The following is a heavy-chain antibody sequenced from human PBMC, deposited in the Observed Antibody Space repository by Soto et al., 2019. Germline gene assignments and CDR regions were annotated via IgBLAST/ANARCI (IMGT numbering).Heavy chain of an antibody. CDR3: ARHDGLAGCSSTSCYYHWFDP. J-gene: IGHJ5*02. V-gene: IGHV5-10-1*01. Sequence: SLKISCKGSGYSFTSYWISWVRQMPGKGLEWMGRIDPSDSYTNYSPSFQGHVTISADKSISTAYLQWSSLKASDTAMYYCARHDGLAGCSSTSCYYHWFDPWGQGTLVTVSS. CDR1: GYSFTSYW. CDR2: IDPSDSYT. D-gene: IGHD2-2*01.